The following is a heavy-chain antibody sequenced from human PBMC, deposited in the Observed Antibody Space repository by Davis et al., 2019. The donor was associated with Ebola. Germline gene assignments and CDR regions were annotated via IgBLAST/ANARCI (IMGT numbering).Heavy chain of an antibody. CDR2: LSYNGRNK. J-gene: IGHJ4*02. D-gene: IGHD1-26*01. Sequence: SLKISCAASGFTFSNYAIHWVRQAPGKGLEWVTVLSYNGRNKYYADSVKGRFTISRDNSKNTLYLQMNSLRAEDTAVYYCARDSGGSSADYYFDYWGQGTLVTVSS. CDR3: ARDSGGSSADYYFDY. CDR1: GFTFSNYA. V-gene: IGHV3-30*04.